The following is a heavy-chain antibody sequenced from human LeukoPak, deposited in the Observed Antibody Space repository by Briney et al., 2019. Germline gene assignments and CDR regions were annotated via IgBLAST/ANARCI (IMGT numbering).Heavy chain of an antibody. D-gene: IGHD2-15*01. CDR3: ARDLGYCSGGSCYSVGWYFDL. V-gene: IGHV3-30*07. Sequence: DSVKGRFTISRDNSKNTLYLQMNSLRAEDTAVYYCARDLGYCSGGSCYSVGWYFDLWGRGTLVTVSS. J-gene: IGHJ2*01.